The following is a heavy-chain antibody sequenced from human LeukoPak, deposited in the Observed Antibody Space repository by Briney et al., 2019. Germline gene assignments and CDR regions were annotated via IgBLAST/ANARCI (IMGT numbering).Heavy chain of an antibody. V-gene: IGHV3-30-3*01. J-gene: IGHJ4*02. CDR2: ISYDGSNK. D-gene: IGHD3-10*01. CDR3: ARDQYYYGSGSYNGFDY. CDR1: GFTFSIYA. Sequence: GRSLRLSCAASGFTFSIYAMHWVRQAPGKGLEWVAVISYDGSNKYYADSVKGRFTISRDSSKNTLYLQMNSLRAEDTAVYYCARDQYYYGSGSYNGFDYWGQGTLVTVSS.